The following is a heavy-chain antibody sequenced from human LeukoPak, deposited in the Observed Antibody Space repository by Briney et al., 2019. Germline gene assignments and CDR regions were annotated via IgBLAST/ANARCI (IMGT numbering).Heavy chain of an antibody. V-gene: IGHV1-69*05. CDR2: IIPIFGTA. D-gene: IGHD3-3*01. Sequence: GASVKVSCKASGGTFSSYAISWVRQAPGQGLEWMGGIIPIFGTANYAQKFQGRVTIATDESTSTAYMELSSLRSEDTAVCYCARGGVVLRFLDSWFDPWGQGTLVTVSS. J-gene: IGHJ5*02. CDR3: ARGGVVLRFLDSWFDP. CDR1: GGTFSSYA.